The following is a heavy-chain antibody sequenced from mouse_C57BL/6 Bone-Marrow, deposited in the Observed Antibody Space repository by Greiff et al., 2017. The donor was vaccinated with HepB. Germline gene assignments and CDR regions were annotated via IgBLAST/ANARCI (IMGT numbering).Heavy chain of an antibody. D-gene: IGHD1-1*01. Sequence: QVQLKQSGAELARPGASVKLSCKASGYTFTSYGISWVKQSTGQGLEWIGEINPRSGNTYYNEKFKGKATQTADKSSSTAYMELRSLTSEDSAVYICARKSITTVVEDYYAMDYWGQGTSVTVTS. CDR1: GYTFTSYG. J-gene: IGHJ4*01. V-gene: IGHV1-81*01. CDR3: ARKSITTVVEDYYAMDY. CDR2: INPRSGNT.